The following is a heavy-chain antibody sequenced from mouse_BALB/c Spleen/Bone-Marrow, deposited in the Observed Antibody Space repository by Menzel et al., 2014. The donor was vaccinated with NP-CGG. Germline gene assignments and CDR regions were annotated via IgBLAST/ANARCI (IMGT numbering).Heavy chain of an antibody. CDR2: IYPYSGST. J-gene: IGHJ3*01. CDR3: ARFDGDYWGFAH. V-gene: IGHV1S29*02. D-gene: IGHD2-13*01. CDR1: GYTFTDYN. Sequence: EVQLQQSGPELVKPGASVKISCRASGYTFTDYNMHWVKQSHGESLEWIGYIYPYSGSTAYNQRFKNKATLTVDNSSSTAHMELRSLTSEDSAVYYCARFDGDYWGFAHWGQGTLVTVSA.